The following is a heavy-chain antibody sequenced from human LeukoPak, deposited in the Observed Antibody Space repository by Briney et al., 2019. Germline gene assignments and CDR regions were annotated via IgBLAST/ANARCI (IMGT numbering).Heavy chain of an antibody. J-gene: IGHJ3*02. CDR3: ARRAWAAAGLDAFDI. V-gene: IGHV3-7*03. CDR1: GFTFSSYW. CDR2: RKQDGSEK. D-gene: IGHD6-13*01. Sequence: GGSLRLSCAASGFTFSSYWMSWVRQAPGKGLEWVANRKQDGSEKYYVDSVKGRFTISRDNAKNSLYLQMNSLRAEDTAVYYCARRAWAAAGLDAFDIWGQGTMVTVSS.